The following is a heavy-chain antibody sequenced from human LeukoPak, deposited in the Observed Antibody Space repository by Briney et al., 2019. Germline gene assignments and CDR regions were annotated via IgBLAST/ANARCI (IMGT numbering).Heavy chain of an antibody. CDR3: AKVTPRYCSSTSCPGGAPWAWFDP. CDR1: GFTFSSYA. Sequence: GGSLRLSCAASGFTFSSYAMSWVRQAPGKGLEWVSAISGSGGSTYYADSVKGRFTISRDNSKNTLYLQMNSLRAEDTAVYYCAKVTPRYCSSTSCPGGAPWAWFDPWGQGTLVTVSS. J-gene: IGHJ5*02. D-gene: IGHD2-2*01. V-gene: IGHV3-23*01. CDR2: ISGSGGST.